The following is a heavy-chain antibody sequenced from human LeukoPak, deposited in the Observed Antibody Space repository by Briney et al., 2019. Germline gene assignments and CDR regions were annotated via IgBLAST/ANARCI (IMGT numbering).Heavy chain of an antibody. V-gene: IGHV1-18*01. CDR2: ISAYNGNT. CDR3: ARSRKGVRGVIIRDFDY. CDR1: GYTFTSYG. D-gene: IGHD3-10*01. Sequence: ASVKVSCKASGYTFTSYGISWVRQAPGQGLEWMGWISAYNGNTNYAQKLQGRVTMTTDTSTSTAYMELRSLRSDDTAVYYCARSRKGVRGVIIRDFDYWGQGTLVTVFS. J-gene: IGHJ4*02.